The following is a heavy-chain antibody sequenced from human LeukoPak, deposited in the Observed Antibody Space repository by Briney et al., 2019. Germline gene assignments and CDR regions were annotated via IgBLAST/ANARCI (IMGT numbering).Heavy chain of an antibody. V-gene: IGHV1-18*01. CDR1: GYTFTSYG. J-gene: IGHJ4*02. D-gene: IGHD3-10*02. CDR2: LSAYNGNK. Sequence: ASVKVSCKASGYTFTSYGISWVRQAPGQGLEWMGWLSAYNGNKNYAQKLQSRVTMTTDTSSSTAYMGLRSLRSVDAAVYYCARDRSTVQGVIYYWGQGTLVTVSS. CDR3: ARDRSTVQGVIYY.